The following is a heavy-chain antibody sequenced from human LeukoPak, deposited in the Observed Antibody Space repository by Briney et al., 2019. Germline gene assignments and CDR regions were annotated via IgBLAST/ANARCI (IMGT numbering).Heavy chain of an antibody. CDR3: TTDRVMITFGGVIVIPKDY. CDR1: GFTFSYAW. J-gene: IGHJ4*02. V-gene: IGHV3-15*01. CDR2: IKSKTDGGTT. Sequence: GGSLRLSCAASGFTFSYAWMTWVRQAPGKGLEWVGRIKSKTDGGTTDYAAPVKGGFTISRDDSKNTLYLQMNSLKTEDTSVYYCTTDRVMITFGGVIVIPKDYWGQGTLVTVSS. D-gene: IGHD3-16*02.